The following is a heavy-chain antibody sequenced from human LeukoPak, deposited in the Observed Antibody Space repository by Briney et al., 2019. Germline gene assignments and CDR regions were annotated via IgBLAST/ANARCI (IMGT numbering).Heavy chain of an antibody. V-gene: IGHV1-18*01. Sequence: ASVKVSCKPYGYTFNTYGITWVRQAPGQGLEWMGWISPYNGNTNYAQKFQGRVTMTTDTSTSTAYMELRSLRSDDTAVYYCARDFSGLKEYAFDIWGQGTMVTVSS. CDR3: ARDFSGLKEYAFDI. CDR1: GYTFNTYG. D-gene: IGHD3/OR15-3a*01. CDR2: ISPYNGNT. J-gene: IGHJ3*02.